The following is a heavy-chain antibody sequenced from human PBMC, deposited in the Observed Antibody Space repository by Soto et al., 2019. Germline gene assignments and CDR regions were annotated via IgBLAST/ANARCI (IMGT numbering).Heavy chain of an antibody. V-gene: IGHV4-39*01. CDR3: ARSRYCSSTSCPKTIRPFDY. CDR2: IYYSGST. CDR1: GGSISSSSYY. D-gene: IGHD2-2*01. Sequence: SETLSLTCTVSGGSISSSSYYWGWIRQPPGKGLEWIGSIYYSGSTYYNPSLKSRVTISVDTSKNQFSLKLSSVTSADTAVYYCARSRYCSSTSCPKTIRPFDYWGQGTLVTVSS. J-gene: IGHJ4*02.